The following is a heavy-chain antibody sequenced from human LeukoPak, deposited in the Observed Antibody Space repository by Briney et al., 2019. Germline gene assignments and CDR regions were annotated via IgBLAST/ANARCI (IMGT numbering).Heavy chain of an antibody. J-gene: IGHJ4*02. V-gene: IGHV4-59*08. CDR1: GGSISDYY. CDR2: IYSSGST. Sequence: SETLSLTRSVSGGSISDYYWSWIRQPPGRGLEWIGNIYSSGSTNYNPSLKSQVTISVATSENQFSLKLSSVSAADTAVYYGAGLNRGYYCANDYWGQGTLVTVSS. CDR3: AGLNRGYYCANDY. D-gene: IGHD3-22*01.